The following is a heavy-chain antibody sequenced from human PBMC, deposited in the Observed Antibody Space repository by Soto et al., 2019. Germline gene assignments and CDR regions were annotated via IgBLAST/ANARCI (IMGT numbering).Heavy chain of an antibody. CDR1: GGSFSVYY. V-gene: IGHV4-34*01. CDR3: AKNRRYSNYGPSLVGMDV. J-gene: IGHJ6*02. Sequence: SETLSLTCAVYGGSFSVYYWSWLRHPPGKGLEWIGEINHSGSTNYNPSLKSRVTISVDTSKNQFSLKLSSVTAADTAVYLCAKNRRYSNYGPSLVGMDVWGQGTTVTVSS. CDR2: INHSGST. D-gene: IGHD4-4*01.